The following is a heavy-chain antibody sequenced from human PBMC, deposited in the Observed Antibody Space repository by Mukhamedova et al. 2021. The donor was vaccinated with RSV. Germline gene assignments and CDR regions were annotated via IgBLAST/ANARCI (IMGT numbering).Heavy chain of an antibody. CDR3: ARDIGYYYGSGSYAFDI. V-gene: IGHV4-4*02. Sequence: GEIYHSGSTNYNLSLKSRVTISVDKSKNQFSLKLSSVTAADTAVYYCARDIGYYYGSGSYAFDIWGQGTMVTVSS. J-gene: IGHJ3*02. CDR2: IYHSGST. D-gene: IGHD3-10*01.